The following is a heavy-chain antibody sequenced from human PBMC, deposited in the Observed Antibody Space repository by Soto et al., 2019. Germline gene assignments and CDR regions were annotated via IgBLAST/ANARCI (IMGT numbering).Heavy chain of an antibody. CDR1: GFTFSSYG. V-gene: IGHV3-33*01. J-gene: IGHJ4*02. D-gene: IGHD6-19*01. CDR3: ARDSHVGSGWQLTADY. Sequence: QVQLVESGGGVIQPGRSLRLSCAASGFTFSSYGMHWVRQAPGKGLEWVAVIWAAGSNKYYAESVKGRFTISRDNSKNTLYLQMNSLRAEDTAVYYCARDSHVGSGWQLTADYWGQGTLVTVSS. CDR2: IWAAGSNK.